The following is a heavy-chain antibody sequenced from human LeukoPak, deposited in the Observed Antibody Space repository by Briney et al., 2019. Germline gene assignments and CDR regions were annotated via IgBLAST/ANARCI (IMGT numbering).Heavy chain of an antibody. CDR2: ISGSGGST. D-gene: IGHD3-22*01. Sequence: GGSLRLSCAASGFTFSSYSMTWVRQAPGKGLEWVSAISGSGGSTYYADSVKGRFTISRDNSKNTLYLQMNSLRAEDTAVYYCAKDSRPLYYYDSSGYYYVWGQGTLVTVSS. CDR1: GFTFSSYS. J-gene: IGHJ4*02. CDR3: AKDSRPLYYYDSSGYYYV. V-gene: IGHV3-23*01.